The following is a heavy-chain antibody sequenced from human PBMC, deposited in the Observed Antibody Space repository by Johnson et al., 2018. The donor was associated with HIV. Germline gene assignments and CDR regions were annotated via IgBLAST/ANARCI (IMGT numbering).Heavy chain of an antibody. D-gene: IGHD1-26*01. V-gene: IGHV3-9*01. Sequence: VQLVESGGGLVQPGGSLRLSCAASGFTFSSYDMHWVRQAPGKGLEWVSGISWNSGNIGYADSVKGRFTISRDNAKNSLYLQMNSLRAEDTALYYCANEPSLSGSYRIPLFDIWGQGTMVTVSS. J-gene: IGHJ3*02. CDR3: ANEPSLSGSYRIPLFDI. CDR2: ISWNSGNI. CDR1: GFTFSSYD.